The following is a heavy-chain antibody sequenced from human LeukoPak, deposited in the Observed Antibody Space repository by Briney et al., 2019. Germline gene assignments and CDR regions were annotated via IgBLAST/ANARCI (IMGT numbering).Heavy chain of an antibody. CDR1: GGSINSSSYY. CDR2: IHYGGSA. J-gene: IGHJ4*02. Sequence: SETLSLTCNVSGGSINSSSYYWGWIRQPPGKGLEWIGSIHYGGSAYYNPSLKSRVTMSVDTSKNQFSLKLSSVTAADTAVYYCARPYGGSTNFDYWGQGTLVTVSS. V-gene: IGHV4-39*01. D-gene: IGHD4-23*01. CDR3: ARPYGGSTNFDY.